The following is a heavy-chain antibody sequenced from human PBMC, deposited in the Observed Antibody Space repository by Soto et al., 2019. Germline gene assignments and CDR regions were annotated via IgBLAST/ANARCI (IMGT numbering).Heavy chain of an antibody. J-gene: IGHJ4*02. CDR3: ARDLGSSGWHY. Sequence: GGSLRLSCSGSGFTFSSYAMHWVRQAPGRGLEYASAISSNGGSTYYADSVKGRFTISRDNAKNSLYLQMNSLRAEDTAVYYCARDLGSSGWHYWGQGTLVTVSS. D-gene: IGHD6-19*01. CDR1: GFTFSSYA. V-gene: IGHV3-64*04. CDR2: ISSNGGST.